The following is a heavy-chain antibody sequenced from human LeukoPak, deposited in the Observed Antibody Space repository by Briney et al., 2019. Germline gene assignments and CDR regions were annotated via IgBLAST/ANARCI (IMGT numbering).Heavy chain of an antibody. Sequence: SETLSLTCTGSGASISSFYWSWIRQPPGKGLELIGYVYNSGNTHYNPSLKSRASISVDTSKNQFSLNLTSVTAADTAVYYCARVHGYSYGYYFDYWGQGTLVTVSS. CDR2: VYNSGNT. J-gene: IGHJ4*02. V-gene: IGHV4-59*12. CDR3: ARVHGYSYGYYFDY. CDR1: GASISSFY. D-gene: IGHD5-18*01.